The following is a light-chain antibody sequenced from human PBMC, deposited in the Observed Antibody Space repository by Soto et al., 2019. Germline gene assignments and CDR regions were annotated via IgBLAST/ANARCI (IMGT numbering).Light chain of an antibody. CDR3: SAYAGSNNVV. J-gene: IGLJ2*01. CDR2: EVS. Sequence: QSVLTQPPSASGSPGLSVTISCTGTSSDIGGNNYVSWYQQHPGKAPKLMIFEVSKRPSGVPDRFSGSKSGNTASLTVSGRQAEDEADDYCSAYAGSNNVVFGGGTKVTV. V-gene: IGLV2-8*01. CDR1: SSDIGGNNY.